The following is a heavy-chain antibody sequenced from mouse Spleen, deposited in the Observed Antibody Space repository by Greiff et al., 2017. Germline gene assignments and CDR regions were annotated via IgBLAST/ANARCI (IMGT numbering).Heavy chain of an antibody. Sequence: QVQLQQSGAELVRPGASVTLSCKASGYTFTDYEMHWVKQTPVHGLEWIGAIDPETGGTAYNQKFKGKAILTADKSSSTAYMELRSLTSEDSAVYYCTRKTNSWDYWGQGTTLTVSS. CDR2: IDPETGGT. CDR3: TRKTNSWDY. V-gene: IGHV1-15*01. J-gene: IGHJ2*01. CDR1: GYTFTDYE.